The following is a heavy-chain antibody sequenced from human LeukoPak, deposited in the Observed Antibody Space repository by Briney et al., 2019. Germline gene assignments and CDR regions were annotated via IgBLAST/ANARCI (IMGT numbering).Heavy chain of an antibody. D-gene: IGHD3-9*01. CDR1: GFTFSSYA. V-gene: IGHV3-23*01. CDR2: ISGSGGST. J-gene: IGHJ4*02. Sequence: GGSLRLSCAASGFTFSSYAMSWVRQAPGKGLEWVSAISGSGGSTYYADSVKGRFTISRDNSKNTLYLQMNSLRAEDTAVYHCAKVYDILTGYYRDWGQGTLVTVSS. CDR3: AKVYDILTGYYRD.